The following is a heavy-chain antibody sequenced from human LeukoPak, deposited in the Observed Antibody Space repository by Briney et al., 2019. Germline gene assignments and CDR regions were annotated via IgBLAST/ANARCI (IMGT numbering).Heavy chain of an antibody. CDR2: IYHTGST. CDR1: GYSINSDYY. D-gene: IGHD5-18*01. Sequence: ASETLSLTCTVSGYSINSDYYWGWIRQPPGKGLEWIGTIYHTGSTYYNPSLKSRVTISVDTSKNQFSLKLSSVTAADTAVYYCARASETAMVTLWGQGTLVTVSS. V-gene: IGHV4-38-2*02. CDR3: ARASETAMVTL. J-gene: IGHJ4*02.